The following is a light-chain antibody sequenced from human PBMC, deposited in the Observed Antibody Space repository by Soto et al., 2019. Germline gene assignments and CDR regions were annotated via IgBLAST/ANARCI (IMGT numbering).Light chain of an antibody. CDR2: GAS. J-gene: IGKJ1*01. CDR1: QSVSSSY. Sequence: EIVLTQSPGTLSLSPGERATLSCRASQSVSSSYLAWYQQKPGQAPRLLIYGASSRATGIPDRFSGSGSGTDFPLSISRLGPEDVAVDYCQQYGSTPRTFGQGTKVEIK. CDR3: QQYGSTPRT. V-gene: IGKV3-20*01.